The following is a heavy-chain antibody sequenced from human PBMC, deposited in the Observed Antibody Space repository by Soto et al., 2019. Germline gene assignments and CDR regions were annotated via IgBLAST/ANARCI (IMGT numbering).Heavy chain of an antibody. D-gene: IGHD3-16*01. CDR1: GFTFSSYA. CDR2: ISGSGGST. J-gene: IGHJ4*02. CDR3: AKTPFGMITFGGVLPYYFDY. V-gene: IGHV3-23*01. Sequence: GGSLRLSCAASGFTFSSYAMSWVRQAPGKGLEWVSAISGSGGSTYYADSVKGRFTISRDNSKKTLYLQMNSLRAEDTAVYYCAKTPFGMITFGGVLPYYFDYWGQGTLVTVSS.